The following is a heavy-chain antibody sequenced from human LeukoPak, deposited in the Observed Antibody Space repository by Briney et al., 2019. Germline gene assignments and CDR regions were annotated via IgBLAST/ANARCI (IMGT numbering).Heavy chain of an antibody. CDR3: ARSVSAYAGRGWFDP. CDR1: GGSIRSLGYS. D-gene: IGHD5-12*01. Sequence: SETLSLTCSVSGGSIRSLGYSWGWIRQPPGEGLEWIASMYYTGTTYYDPSLKSRVTMSVDTSKNQFSLNLTSVTAADTAVFYCARSVSAYAGRGWFDPWGQGTLVTVSS. V-gene: IGHV4-39*07. CDR2: MYYTGTT. J-gene: IGHJ5*02.